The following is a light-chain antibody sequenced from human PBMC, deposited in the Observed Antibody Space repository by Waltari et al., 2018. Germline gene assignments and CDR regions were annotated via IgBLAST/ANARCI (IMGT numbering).Light chain of an antibody. CDR2: EVS. Sequence: QAALTQPPSMSGSPGQSVTLYCTGTSSDIGGYNRVSWYQQNPGKVPKLIIYEVSQRPSGVSDRFSGSKSGNTASLTISGLQAEDEADYYCSSNEGSKTYIFGGGTRLTVL. V-gene: IGLV2-8*01. CDR3: SSNEGSKTYI. CDR1: SSDIGGYNR. J-gene: IGLJ2*01.